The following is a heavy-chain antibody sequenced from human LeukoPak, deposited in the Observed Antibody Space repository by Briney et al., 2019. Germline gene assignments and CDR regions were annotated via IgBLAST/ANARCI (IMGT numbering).Heavy chain of an antibody. D-gene: IGHD2-15*01. CDR1: GFTFSSYG. J-gene: IGHJ4*02. CDR3: ARAGYCSGGSCYFDY. Sequence: GGSLRLSCVASGFTFSSYGMHWVRQAPGKGLEGVAAISNDGSYKYYPDSVRGRLSISRDNSKSTLYLQMTSLRAEDAAVYYCARAGYCSGGSCYFDYWGRGTLVTVSS. V-gene: IGHV3-30*03. CDR2: ISNDGSYK.